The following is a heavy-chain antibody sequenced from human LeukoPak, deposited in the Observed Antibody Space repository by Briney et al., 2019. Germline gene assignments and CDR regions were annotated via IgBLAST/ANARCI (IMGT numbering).Heavy chain of an antibody. CDR2: IYDSGST. Sequence: SETLSLTCTVSGGSISSFYWSWIRQPPGKGLEWIGYIYDSGSTNYNPSLKSRVTMSVDTSKNQFSLKLTSVTAADTSVYYCASLYAYSSTGSDFDYWGQGTLVTVSS. D-gene: IGHD6-13*01. J-gene: IGHJ4*02. CDR1: GGSISSFY. CDR3: ASLYAYSSTGSDFDY. V-gene: IGHV4-59*01.